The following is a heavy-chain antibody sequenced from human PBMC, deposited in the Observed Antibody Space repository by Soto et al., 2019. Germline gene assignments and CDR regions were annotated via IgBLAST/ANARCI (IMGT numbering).Heavy chain of an antibody. CDR1: GGSISSGGYS. D-gene: IGHD5-12*01. J-gene: IGHJ6*02. V-gene: IGHV4-30-2*01. Sequence: PSETLSLTCAVSGGSISSGGYSWSWIRQPPGKGLEWIGYIYHSGSTYYNPSLKSRVTISVDRSKNQFSLKLSSVTAADTAVYYCARRRGFPYYYRMAVWGQGTTVTVSS. CDR2: IYHSGST. CDR3: ARRRGFPYYYRMAV.